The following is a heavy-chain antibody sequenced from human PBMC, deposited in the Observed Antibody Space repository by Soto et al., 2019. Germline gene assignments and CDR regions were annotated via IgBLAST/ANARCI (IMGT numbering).Heavy chain of an antibody. CDR2: ISSSSSTI. Sequence: GGSLRLSFAASGFTFSSYSMNWVRQAPGKGLEWVSYISSSSSTIYYADSVKGRFTISRDNAKNSLYLQMNSLRAEDTAVYYCARWEKGDCSGGSCYHDYWGQGTLVTVSS. D-gene: IGHD2-15*01. CDR1: GFTFSSYS. CDR3: ARWEKGDCSGGSCYHDY. V-gene: IGHV3-48*01. J-gene: IGHJ4*02.